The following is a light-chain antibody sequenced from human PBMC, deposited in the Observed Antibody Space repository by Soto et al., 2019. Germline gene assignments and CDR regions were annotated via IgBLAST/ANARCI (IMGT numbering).Light chain of an antibody. CDR1: QSVSSN. Sequence: DIVMAQVPATLCVPPGERATLSCRASQSVSSNLAWYQQKPGQAPRLLIYGAYTRATGIPARFSGSGSGTEFPLTISSLPTDAFSTYYCQQYHSYWTFGQGNKVDIK. CDR3: QQYHSYWT. CDR2: GAY. V-gene: IGKV3D-15*01. J-gene: IGKJ1*01.